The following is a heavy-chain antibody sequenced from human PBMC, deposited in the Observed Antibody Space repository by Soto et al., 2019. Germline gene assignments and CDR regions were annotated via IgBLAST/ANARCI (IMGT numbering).Heavy chain of an antibody. CDR1: GYTFTGYY. CDR3: ARGASSGDYYDSSGYYPDY. D-gene: IGHD3-22*01. CDR2: INPNSSGT. J-gene: IGHJ4*02. Sequence: QVQLVQSGAEVKKPGASVKVSCKASGYTFTGYYMHWVRQAPGQGLEWMGWINPNSSGTNYAQKFQGRVTMTRDTSISTAYMELSRLRSDDTAVYYCARGASSGDYYDSSGYYPDYWGQGTLVTVSS. V-gene: IGHV1-2*02.